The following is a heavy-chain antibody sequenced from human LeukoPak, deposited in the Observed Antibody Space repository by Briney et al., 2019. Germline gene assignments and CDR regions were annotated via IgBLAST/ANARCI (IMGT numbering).Heavy chain of an antibody. CDR3: ASRYCSSTSCSAGYFDY. CDR1: GGTFSSYA. Sequence: SVTVSCTASGGTFSSYAISWVRQAPGQGLEWMGGIIPIFGTANYAQKFQGRVTITADESTSTAYMELSSLRSEDTAVYYCASRYCSSTSCSAGYFDYWGQGTLVTVSS. J-gene: IGHJ4*02. CDR2: IIPIFGTA. D-gene: IGHD2-2*01. V-gene: IGHV1-69*13.